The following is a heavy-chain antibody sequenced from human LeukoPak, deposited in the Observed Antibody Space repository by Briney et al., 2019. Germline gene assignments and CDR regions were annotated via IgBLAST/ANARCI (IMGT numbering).Heavy chain of an antibody. CDR3: ARDRPPGDGYNRMYYYYYYGMDV. V-gene: IGHV1-69*04. D-gene: IGHD5-24*01. J-gene: IGHJ6*02. CDR2: TIPILVIA. CDR1: GATFTSYA. Sequence: GASGRVSGKPSGATFTSYATSGCRRAPGQGLGGWGGTIPILVIATTDKKFQGRVTITADKSTSTAYMELSSLRSEDTAVYYCARDRPPGDGYNRMYYYYYYGMDVWGQGTTVTVSS.